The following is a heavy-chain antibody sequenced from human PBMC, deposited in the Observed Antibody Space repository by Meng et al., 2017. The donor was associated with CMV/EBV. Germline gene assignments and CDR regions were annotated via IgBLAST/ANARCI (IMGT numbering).Heavy chain of an antibody. V-gene: IGHV4-4*07. CDR1: GGSIISYY. CDR2: IYTSGST. J-gene: IGHJ5*02. CDR3: ARSMVVAGDWFDP. Sequence: VQLQGSGPGLVKPSETLSLTCTVSGGSIISYYWSWIRQPAGKGLEWIGRIYTSGSTNCNPSLKSRVTMSVDTSKNQFCLKLSSVTAADTAVYYCARSMVVAGDWFDPWGQGTLVTVSS. D-gene: IGHD2-15*01.